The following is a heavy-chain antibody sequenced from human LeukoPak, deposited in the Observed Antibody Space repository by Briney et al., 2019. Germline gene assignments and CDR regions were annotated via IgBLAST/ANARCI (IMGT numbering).Heavy chain of an antibody. V-gene: IGHV1-69*13. CDR1: GGTFSSYA. Sequence: SVKVSCKASGGTFSSYAISWVRQAPGQGLEWMGGIIPIFGTANYAQEFQGRVTITADESTSTAYMELSSLRSEDTAVYYCARDQIVVPAAMQDWGQGTLVTVSS. D-gene: IGHD2-2*01. CDR3: ARDQIVVPAAMQD. J-gene: IGHJ4*02. CDR2: IIPIFGTA.